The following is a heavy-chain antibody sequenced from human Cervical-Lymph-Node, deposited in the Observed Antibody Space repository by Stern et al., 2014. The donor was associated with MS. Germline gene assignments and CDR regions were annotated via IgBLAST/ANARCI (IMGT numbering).Heavy chain of an antibody. Sequence: QVQLVQSGAEVKKPGSSVKVSCKASGGTFSNYATSWVRQAPGQGLEWMGGLVPLFGKPNYAQKFQGRVTITADESTSTAYMDLSSLRSEDTAVYYCASPLTATSVPFGYYGMDVWGQGTTVTVS. D-gene: IGHD4-17*01. CDR2: LVPLFGKP. V-gene: IGHV1-69*01. CDR3: ASPLTATSVPFGYYGMDV. J-gene: IGHJ6*02. CDR1: GGTFSNYA.